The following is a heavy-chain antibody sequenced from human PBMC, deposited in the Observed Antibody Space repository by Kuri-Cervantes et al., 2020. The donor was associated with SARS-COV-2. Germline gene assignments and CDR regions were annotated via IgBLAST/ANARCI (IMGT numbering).Heavy chain of an antibody. Sequence: ASVKVSCKASGGTFSSYTISWVRQAPGQGLEWMGIINPSGGSTSYAQKFQGRVTMTRDTSISTAYMELSRLRSDDTAVYYCARSYYYDRLDYWGQGTLVTVSS. CDR1: GGTFSSYT. V-gene: IGHV1-46*01. CDR2: INPSGGST. CDR3: ARSYYYDRLDY. D-gene: IGHD3-22*01. J-gene: IGHJ4*02.